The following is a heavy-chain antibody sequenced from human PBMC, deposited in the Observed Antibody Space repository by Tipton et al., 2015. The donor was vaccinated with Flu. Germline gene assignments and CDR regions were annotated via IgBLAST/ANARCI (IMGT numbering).Heavy chain of an antibody. D-gene: IGHD5-18*01. J-gene: IGHJ4*02. Sequence: VQLVQSGAEVKKPGESLKISCEGSGYTFTSYWIAWVRQMPGKGLEWMGIIYPGDSTTKYSPSFQGQVTISADKSISTAYLEWSSLKASDTAMYYCATPLTSMGFDYWGQATLVTVSS. V-gene: IGHV5-51*03. CDR3: ATPLTSMGFDY. CDR1: GYTFTSYW. CDR2: IYPGDSTT.